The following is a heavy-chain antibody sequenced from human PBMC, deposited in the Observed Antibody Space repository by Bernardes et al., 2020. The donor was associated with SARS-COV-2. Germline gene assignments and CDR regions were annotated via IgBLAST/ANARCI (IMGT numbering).Heavy chain of an antibody. Sequence: WGSLRLSCDSSGIVFDYSAFNWVRQAPGKGLEWLAHISRVGEASYYSDSVRGRFIVSRENARHSLYLQMYCLTVGDTAVYYCARGIEAVDVWGQGTVVTVS. D-gene: IGHD6-19*01. V-gene: IGHV3-48*01. CDR3: ARGIEAVDV. J-gene: IGHJ4*02. CDR2: ISRVGEAS. CDR1: GIVFDYSA.